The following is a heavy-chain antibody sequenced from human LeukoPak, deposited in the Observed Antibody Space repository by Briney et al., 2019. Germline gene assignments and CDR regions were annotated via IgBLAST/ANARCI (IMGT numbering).Heavy chain of an antibody. V-gene: IGHV3-23*01. CDR2: ISGSGGST. J-gene: IGHJ5*02. Sequence: GGSLRLSCVVSGITLANYGMRWVRQAPGKGLEWGSAISGSGGSTYYADSVKGRFTISRDNSKNTLYLQMNSLRAEDTAVYFCAKDRLYYYGSGSYSETWGQGTLVTVSS. CDR1: GITLANYG. D-gene: IGHD3-10*01. CDR3: AKDRLYYYGSGSYSET.